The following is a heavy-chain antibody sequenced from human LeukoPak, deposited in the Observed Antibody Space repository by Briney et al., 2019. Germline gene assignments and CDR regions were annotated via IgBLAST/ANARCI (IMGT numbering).Heavy chain of an antibody. CDR3: ARHRIAAATY. J-gene: IGHJ4*02. V-gene: IGHV4-39*01. CDR1: GGSISSSSYY. D-gene: IGHD6-13*01. CDR2: IYYSGST. Sequence: SETLSLTCTVSGGSISSSSYYWGWIRQPPGKGLEWIGSIYYSGSTCYNPSLKSRVTISVDTSKNQFSLKLSSVTAADTAVYYCARHRIAAATYWGQGTLVTVSS.